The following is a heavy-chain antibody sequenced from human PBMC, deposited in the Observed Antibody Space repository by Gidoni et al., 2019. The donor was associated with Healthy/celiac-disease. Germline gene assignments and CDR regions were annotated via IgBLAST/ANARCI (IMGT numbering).Heavy chain of an antibody. J-gene: IGHJ6*03. V-gene: IGHV3-13*04. CDR3: ARGGRTRPYCSSTSCYSGYYYYYMDV. D-gene: IGHD2-2*01. Sequence: EVQLVESGGGLVQPGGSLRLSCAASGFTFSSYDMHWVRKATGKGLECVLAIVPVGDRYYPGSVDGRFTISRENAKNSLYLQMNSLRAGDTAVYYCARGGRTRPYCSSTSCYSGYYYYYMDVWGKGTTVTVSS. CDR2: IVPVGDR. CDR1: GFTFSSYD.